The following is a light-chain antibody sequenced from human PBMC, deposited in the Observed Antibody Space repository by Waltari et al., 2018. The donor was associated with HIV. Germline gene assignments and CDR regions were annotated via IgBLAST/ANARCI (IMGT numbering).Light chain of an antibody. V-gene: IGKV1-39*01. J-gene: IGKJ5*01. Sequence: DIQMTQSPPSLSASVGDRVTITCRASQSINTYLNWYQKRQGRAPNLLIYGASTLHRGVPSRFSGSGSGTDFILTISSLQPEDFTTYYCQQGYRTPVTFGQGTRLE. CDR2: GAS. CDR3: QQGYRTPVT. CDR1: QSINTY.